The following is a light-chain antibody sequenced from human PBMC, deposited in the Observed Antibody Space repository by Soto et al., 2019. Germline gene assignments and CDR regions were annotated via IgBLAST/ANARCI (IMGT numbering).Light chain of an antibody. V-gene: IGLV2-14*03. J-gene: IGLJ1*01. Sequence: QSALTQPASVSGSPGQSITISCTGTSSDVGGYNYVSWYQHHPDKAPKLVIYDVTNRPSGVSYRFSGSKSGNTASLTISGLQAEDEADYYCNSYTGSTKPFVFGTGTKVTVL. CDR3: NSYTGSTKPFV. CDR2: DVT. CDR1: SSDVGGYNY.